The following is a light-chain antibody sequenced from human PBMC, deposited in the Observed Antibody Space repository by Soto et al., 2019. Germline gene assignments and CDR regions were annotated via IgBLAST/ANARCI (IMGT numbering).Light chain of an antibody. V-gene: IGKV1-5*01. Sequence: DIQMTQSPSTLSASVGDRVTITCRASQSISSWLAWYQQKPGKAPKLLISAASSLESGVPSRFSVSGSGTEFTLTISSLQPDDFATYYCQQYNSYPRTLGQGTKVEIK. J-gene: IGKJ1*01. CDR3: QQYNSYPRT. CDR1: QSISSW. CDR2: AAS.